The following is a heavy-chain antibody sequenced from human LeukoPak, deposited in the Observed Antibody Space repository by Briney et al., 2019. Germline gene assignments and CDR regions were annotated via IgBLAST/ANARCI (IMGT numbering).Heavy chain of an antibody. CDR3: ARTTEGGYTYGYFYYYYMDV. D-gene: IGHD5-18*01. J-gene: IGHJ6*03. Sequence: SETLSLTCTVSGGSISSYYWSWIRQPPGKGLEWIGYIYYSGSTDYNPSLKSRVTISVDTSKNQFSLKLTSVTAADTAVYYCARTTEGGYTYGYFYYYYMDVWGKGTTVTISS. CDR2: IYYSGST. V-gene: IGHV4-59*01. CDR1: GGSISSYY.